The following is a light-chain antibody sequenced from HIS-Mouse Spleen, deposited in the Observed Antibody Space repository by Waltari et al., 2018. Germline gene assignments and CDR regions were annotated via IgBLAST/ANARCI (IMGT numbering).Light chain of an antibody. CDR1: SGSMASNY. J-gene: IGLJ3*02. V-gene: IGLV6-57*02. CDR2: EDN. CDR3: QSYDSSNWV. Sequence: NFMLPQPHSVSESPGKTVTISCTGSSGSMASNYVQWYQQRPGSAPTTVIYEDNQRPSGVPDRFSGSIDSSSNSASLTISGLKTEDEADYYCQSYDSSNWVFGGGTKLTVL.